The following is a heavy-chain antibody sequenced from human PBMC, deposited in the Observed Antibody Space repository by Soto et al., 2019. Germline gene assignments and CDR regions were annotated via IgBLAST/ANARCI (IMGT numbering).Heavy chain of an antibody. V-gene: IGHV3-23*01. CDR2: ISGSGGST. CDR1: GFTFSSYA. D-gene: IGHD3-3*02. J-gene: IGHJ6*02. Sequence: GGSLRLSCAASGFTFSSYAMSWVRQAPGKGLEWVSAISGSGGSTYYADSVKGRFTTSRDNSKNTLYLQMNSLRAEDTAVYYCAKHLASYYYYNMDVWGQGTTVTVSS. CDR3: AKHLASYYYYNMDV.